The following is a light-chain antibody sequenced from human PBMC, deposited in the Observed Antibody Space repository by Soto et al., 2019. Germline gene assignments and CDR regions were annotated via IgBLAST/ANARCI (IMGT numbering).Light chain of an antibody. V-gene: IGKV3-15*01. CDR1: QSVSSSY. J-gene: IGKJ1*01. CDR2: RAS. CDR3: QQYNNWPPAT. Sequence: EIVLTQSPGTLSLSPGERATLSCRASQSVSSSYLAWYQQKPGQAPRLLIYRASTRATDIPARFSGSGSGTEFTLTISSLQSEDFAVYYCQQYNNWPPATFGQGTKVDIK.